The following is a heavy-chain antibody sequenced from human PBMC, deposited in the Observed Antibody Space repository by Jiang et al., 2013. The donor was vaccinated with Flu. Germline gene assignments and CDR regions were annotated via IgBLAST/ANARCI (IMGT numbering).Heavy chain of an antibody. CDR1: GYTFTGYY. D-gene: IGHD6-19*01. V-gene: IGHV1-2*04. CDR2: INPNSGGT. Sequence: SGAEVKKPGASVKVSCKASGYTFTGYYMHWVRQAPGQGLEWMGWINPNSGGTNYAQKFQGWVTMTRDTSISTAYMELSRLRSDDTAVYYCARVDQSAVAGGLGDAEYFQHWGQGTLVTVSS. CDR3: ARVDQSAVAGGLGDAEYFQH. J-gene: IGHJ1*01.